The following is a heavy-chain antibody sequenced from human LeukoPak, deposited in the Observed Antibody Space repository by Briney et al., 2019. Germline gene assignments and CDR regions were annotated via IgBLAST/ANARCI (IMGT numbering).Heavy chain of an antibody. J-gene: IGHJ3*02. CDR1: GYTFTSYY. Sequence: ASVKVSCKASGYTFTSYYMHCGRQAPGQGLEWMGWITPNSGATDYTQTFQGRVTMTRDTSTSTAYMELSRLRSDDTAVYYCASLGSSGWQLRGGTFDIWGQGTMVTVSS. CDR3: ASLGSSGWQLRGGTFDI. V-gene: IGHV1-2*02. CDR2: ITPNSGAT. D-gene: IGHD6-19*01.